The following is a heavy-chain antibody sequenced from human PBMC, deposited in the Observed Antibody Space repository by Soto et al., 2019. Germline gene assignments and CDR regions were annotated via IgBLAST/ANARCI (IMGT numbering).Heavy chain of an antibody. CDR2: ISYDGSNT. D-gene: IGHD2-8*02. CDR3: ARKLGYCTGGICYCDY. V-gene: IGHV3-30-3*01. CDR1: GFTFSSYA. Sequence: GGSLRLSCAASGFTFSSYAMSWVRQAPGKGLEWVAVISYDGSNTYYADSVKGRFTISRDNAKNSLFLEMNSLRAEDTAIYYCARKLGYCTGGICYCDYWGQGTLVTVS. J-gene: IGHJ4*02.